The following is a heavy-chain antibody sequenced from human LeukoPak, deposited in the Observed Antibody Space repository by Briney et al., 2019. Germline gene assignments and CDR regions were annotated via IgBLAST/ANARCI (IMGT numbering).Heavy chain of an antibody. D-gene: IGHD2-2*01. Sequence: ASVKVSCKASGYTFTSYYMHWVRQAPGQGLEWMGWINPNSGGTNYAQKFQGRVTMTRDTSISTAYMELSRLRSDDTAVYYCARERCSSTSCLNWFDPWGQGTLVTVSS. CDR1: GYTFTSYY. V-gene: IGHV1-2*02. J-gene: IGHJ5*02. CDR2: INPNSGGT. CDR3: ARERCSSTSCLNWFDP.